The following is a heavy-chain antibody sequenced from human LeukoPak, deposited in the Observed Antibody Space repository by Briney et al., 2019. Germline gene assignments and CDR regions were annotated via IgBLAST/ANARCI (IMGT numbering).Heavy chain of an antibody. Sequence: SETLSLTCAVSGGSISSGGYSWSWIRQPPGKGLEWIGYIYHSGSTYYNPSLKSRVTISVDRSKNQFSLKLSSVTAADTAVYYCARGSYDSSGYLPNPPDYRGQGTLVTVSS. J-gene: IGHJ4*02. CDR2: IYHSGST. CDR3: ARGSYDSSGYLPNPPDY. D-gene: IGHD3-22*01. V-gene: IGHV4-30-2*01. CDR1: GGSISSGGYS.